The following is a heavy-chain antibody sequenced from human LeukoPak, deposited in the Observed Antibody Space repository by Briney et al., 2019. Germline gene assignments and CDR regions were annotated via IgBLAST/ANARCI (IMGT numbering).Heavy chain of an antibody. D-gene: IGHD3-9*01. CDR3: ARDSGRYFDWLFGI. CDR1: GGSISSSSYY. CDR2: MYSSGST. Sequence: SETLSLTCTVSGGSISSSSYYWGWIRQPPGKGLEWIGSMYSSGSTYYNPSLKSRVTISVDTSKNQFSLKLSSVTAADTAVYYCARDSGRYFDWLFGIWGQGALVTVSS. J-gene: IGHJ4*02. V-gene: IGHV4-39*07.